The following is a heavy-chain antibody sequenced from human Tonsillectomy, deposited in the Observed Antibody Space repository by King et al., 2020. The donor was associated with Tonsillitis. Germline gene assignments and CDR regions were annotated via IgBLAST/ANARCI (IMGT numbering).Heavy chain of an antibody. Sequence: LQLQESGPGLVKPSETLSLTCTVSGGSISGYYWSWIRQPPGKGLEWIGYIYYSGSTYYNPSLKSRVTISVDTSRNQFSLKLTSVTAADTAVYYCARRRSIVGAAPTDAFDIWGQGTMVTVSS. D-gene: IGHD1-26*01. J-gene: IGHJ3*02. V-gene: IGHV4-59*08. CDR2: IYYSGST. CDR3: ARRRSIVGAAPTDAFDI. CDR1: GGSISGYY.